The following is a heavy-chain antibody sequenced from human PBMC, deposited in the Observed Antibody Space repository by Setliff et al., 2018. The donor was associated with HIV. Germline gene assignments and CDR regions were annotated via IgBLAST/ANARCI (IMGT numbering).Heavy chain of an antibody. Sequence: ASVKVSCKASGGTFSSYAISWVRQAPGQGLGWMGGIIPILGIANYAQKFQGRVTITADESTSTAYMELSSLRSEDTAVYYCARDNVDSDSRTYLHHWGQGTLVTVSS. CDR3: ARDNVDSDSRTYLHH. CDR1: GGTFSSYA. V-gene: IGHV1-69*10. CDR2: IIPILGIA. J-gene: IGHJ5*02. D-gene: IGHD3-22*01.